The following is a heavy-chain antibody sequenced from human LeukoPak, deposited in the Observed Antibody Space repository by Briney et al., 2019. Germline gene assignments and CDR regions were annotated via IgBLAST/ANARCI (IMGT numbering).Heavy chain of an antibody. Sequence: SETLSLTCAVYGGTFSGYYWTWIRQPPGKGREWIGEINHSRSNNYNPPLKSRVTISVDTSKNQICLKLSSVTAADTAVYYCARRCRIGSGLCYDCWGQGTLVTVSS. J-gene: IGHJ4*01. CDR2: INHSRSN. CDR3: ARRCRIGSGLCYDC. D-gene: IGHD6-19*01. CDR1: GGTFSGYY. V-gene: IGHV4-34*01.